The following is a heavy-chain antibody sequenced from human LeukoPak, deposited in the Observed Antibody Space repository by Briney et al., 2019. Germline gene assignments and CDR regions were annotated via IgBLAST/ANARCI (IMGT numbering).Heavy chain of an antibody. J-gene: IGHJ4*02. Sequence: GGSLRLSCAASGTTFSSYAMSWVRQAPGKGLEWVSAISGSGGSTYYADSVKGRFTISRDNSKNTLYLQMNSLRAEDTAVYYCTKDETGSGWGNWGQGTLVTVSS. CDR3: TKDETGSGWGN. V-gene: IGHV3-23*01. CDR2: ISGSGGST. D-gene: IGHD6-19*01. CDR1: GTTFSSYA.